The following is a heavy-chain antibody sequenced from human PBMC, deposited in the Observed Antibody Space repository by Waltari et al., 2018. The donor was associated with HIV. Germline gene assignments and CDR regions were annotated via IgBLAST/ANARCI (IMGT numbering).Heavy chain of an antibody. D-gene: IGHD1-1*01. CDR2: ISYNETNK. J-gene: IGHJ6*02. Sequence: QVQVVESGGAVVTPGRSVRLSWSAAGLTSINYDMHWVRQAPGKGLVWVAVISYNETNKFYGDSVKGRFTISRDNSKNTLYLQMNSLRAEDTAVYYCARIGTYYDMDVWGQGTTVTVSS. CDR3: ARIGTYYDMDV. V-gene: IGHV3-30-3*01. CDR1: GLTSINYD.